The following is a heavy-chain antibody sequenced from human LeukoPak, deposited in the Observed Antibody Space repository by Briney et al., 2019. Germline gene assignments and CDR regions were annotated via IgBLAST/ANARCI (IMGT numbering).Heavy chain of an antibody. D-gene: IGHD4-17*01. V-gene: IGHV4-38-2*02. CDR3: ARMYAGDYEDY. Sequence: PSETLSLTCTVSGYSISSGYYWGWIRQPPGKGLEWIGSIYHSGSTYYNPSLKSRVTISVDTSKNQFSLKLSSVTAADTAVYYCARMYAGDYEDYWGQGTLVTVSS. J-gene: IGHJ4*02. CDR1: GYSISSGYY. CDR2: IYHSGST.